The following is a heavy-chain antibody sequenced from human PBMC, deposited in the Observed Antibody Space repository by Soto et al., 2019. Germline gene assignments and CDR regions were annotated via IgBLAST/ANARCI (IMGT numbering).Heavy chain of an antibody. CDR3: ARDGAGSYYWFDP. D-gene: IGHD3-10*01. CDR1: GFSLTTIGVG. CDR2: IYWDDDR. V-gene: IGHV2-5*02. J-gene: IGHJ5*02. Sequence: QITLKESGPTLVKPTQTLTLTCTFSGFSLTTIGVGVGWIRQPPGKALEWLALIYWDDDRRYSASLKSRLTITKDTSKNQVVLIITNMDPADTATYYCARDGAGSYYWFDPWGQGTLVIVSS.